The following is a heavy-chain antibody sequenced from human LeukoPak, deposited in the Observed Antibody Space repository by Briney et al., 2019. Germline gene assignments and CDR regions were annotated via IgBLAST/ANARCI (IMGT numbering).Heavy chain of an antibody. CDR3: AKGGGYFEY. D-gene: IGHD3-16*01. V-gene: IGHV3-23*01. CDR2: ISGSGGST. Sequence: GGSLRLFCGASGFTFSSYAMRWVRQAPGKGLEWVSAISGSGGSTYYADSVKGRFTISRDNSKNTLYLQMNSLRAEDTAVYYCAKGGGYFEYWGQGTLVTVSS. CDR1: GFTFSSYA. J-gene: IGHJ4*02.